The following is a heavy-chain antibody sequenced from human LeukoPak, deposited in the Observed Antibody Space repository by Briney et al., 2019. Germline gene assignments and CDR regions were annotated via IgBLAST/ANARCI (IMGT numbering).Heavy chain of an antibody. CDR1: AYTFTSYA. V-gene: IGHV7-4-1*02. J-gene: IGHJ4*02. Sequence: ASVKVSCKASAYTFTSYAMNWVRQAPGQGLEWMGWINTNTGNPTYAQGFTGRFVFSLDTSVSTAYLQISSLKAEDTAVYYCATISPVAGTTISFYYFDYWGQGTLVTVSS. CDR3: ATISPVAGTTISFYYFDY. D-gene: IGHD6-19*01. CDR2: INTNTGNP.